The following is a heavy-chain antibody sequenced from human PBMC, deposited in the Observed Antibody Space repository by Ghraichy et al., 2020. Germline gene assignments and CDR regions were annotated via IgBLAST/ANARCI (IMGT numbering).Heavy chain of an antibody. CDR2: ISYDGSNK. Sequence: GESLNISCAASGFTFSSYAMHWVRQAPGKGLEWVAVISYDGSNKYYADSVKGRFTISRDNSKNTLYLQMNSLRAEDTAVYYCAREGGLGGNSPNDAFDIWGQGTMVTVSS. V-gene: IGHV3-30-3*01. D-gene: IGHD4-23*01. CDR3: AREGGLGGNSPNDAFDI. J-gene: IGHJ3*02. CDR1: GFTFSSYA.